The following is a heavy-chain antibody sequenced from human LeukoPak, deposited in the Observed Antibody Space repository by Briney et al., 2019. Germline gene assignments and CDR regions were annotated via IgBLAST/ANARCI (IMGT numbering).Heavy chain of an antibody. D-gene: IGHD5-18*01. J-gene: IGHJ2*01. CDR2: IYYSGST. CDR3: ARDVGGYSYGYRPTELYWYFDL. Sequence: SETLSLTCTVSGGSISSYYWSWTRQPPGKGLEWIGYIYYSGSTNYNPSLKSRVTISVDTSKNQFSLKLSSVTAADTAVYYCARDVGGYSYGYRPTELYWYFDLWGRGTRVTVSS. V-gene: IGHV4-59*12. CDR1: GGSISSYY.